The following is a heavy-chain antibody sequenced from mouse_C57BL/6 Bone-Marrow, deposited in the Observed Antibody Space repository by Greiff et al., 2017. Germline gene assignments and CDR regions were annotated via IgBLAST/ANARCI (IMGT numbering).Heavy chain of an antibody. V-gene: IGHV1-66*01. J-gene: IGHJ3*01. CDR2: LYPGRGNT. CDR3: ASAGATPLPFAF. Sequence: VQLQQSGPELVKPGASVKISCKASGYSFTSYYIHWVKQRPGQGLEWIGWLYPGRGNTKYNEKFKGKATLTADTSTSTAYLQLSILTSEASAVYCSASAGATPLPFAFWGQGTLVTVSA. CDR1: GYSFTSYY. D-gene: IGHD3-1*01.